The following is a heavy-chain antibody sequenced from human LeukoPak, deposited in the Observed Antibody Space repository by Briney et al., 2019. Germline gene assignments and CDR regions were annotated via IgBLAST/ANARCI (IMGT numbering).Heavy chain of an antibody. V-gene: IGHV3-23*01. CDR2: ISSTGGST. J-gene: IGHJ5*02. Sequence: GGSLRLSCAASGFTFSSCAMIWVRQAPGKGLEWVSSISSTGGSTFYADSVKGRFTISRDNSRNTLYLQMNSLRAEDTAVYYCAKILGYYYDSPGGQGTLVTVSS. CDR3: AKILGYYYDSP. D-gene: IGHD3-22*01. CDR1: GFTFSSCA.